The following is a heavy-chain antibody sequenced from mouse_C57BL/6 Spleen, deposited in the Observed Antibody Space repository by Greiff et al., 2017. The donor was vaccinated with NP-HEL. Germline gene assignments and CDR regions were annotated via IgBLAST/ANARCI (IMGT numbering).Heavy chain of an antibody. CDR1: GYTFTDYE. Sequence: QVQLKESGAELVRPGASVTLSCKASGYTFTDYEMHWVKQTPVHGLEWIGAIDPETGGTAYNQKFKGKAILTADKSSSTAYMELRSLTSEDSAVYYCTLTGTRDYYAMDYWGQGTSVTVSS. D-gene: IGHD4-1*01. J-gene: IGHJ4*01. CDR2: IDPETGGT. V-gene: IGHV1-15*01. CDR3: TLTGTRDYYAMDY.